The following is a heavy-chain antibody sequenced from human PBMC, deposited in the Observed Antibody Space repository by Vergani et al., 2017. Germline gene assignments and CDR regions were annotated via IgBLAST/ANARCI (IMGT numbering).Heavy chain of an antibody. Sequence: QVQLVQSGAEVKKPGASVKVSCKASGYTFTGYYMHWVRQAPGQGLEWMGWINPNSGGTNYAQKFQGRVTMTRDTSISTAYMELSRLRSDDTAVYYCARVRVGVVGATGVGYWGEGTLVTVSS. CDR3: ARVRVGVVGATGVGY. CDR2: INPNSGGT. D-gene: IGHD1-26*01. J-gene: IGHJ4*02. V-gene: IGHV1-2*02. CDR1: GYTFTGYY.